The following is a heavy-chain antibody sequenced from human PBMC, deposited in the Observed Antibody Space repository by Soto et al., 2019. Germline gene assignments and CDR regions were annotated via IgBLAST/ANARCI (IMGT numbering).Heavy chain of an antibody. V-gene: IGHV1-2*02. CDR1: GYTFTGYY. CDR2: INPNSGGT. CDR3: ARDARGTRGFDEMDI. Sequence: SVKVSCKASGYTFTGYYMHWVRQAPGQGLEWMGWINPNSGGTNYAQKFQGRVTMTRDTSFNLVYMEMSGLMSDDTAVYYCARDARGTRGFDEMDIWGQGTTVTVS. D-gene: IGHD3-9*01. J-gene: IGHJ6*02.